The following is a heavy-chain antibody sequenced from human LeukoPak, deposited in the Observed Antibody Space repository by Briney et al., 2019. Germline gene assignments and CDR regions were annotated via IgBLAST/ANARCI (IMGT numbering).Heavy chain of an antibody. CDR1: GFTFSSYW. CDR2: IKQDGSEK. J-gene: IGHJ6*02. Sequence: GGSLRLSCAASGFTFSSYWMSWVRRAPGKGLEWVANIKQDGSEKYYVDSVKGRFTVSRDNAKNSLYLQMNSLRAEDTAVYYCARIDGSGRTGNRYYYYYYGMDVWGQGTTVTVSS. D-gene: IGHD3-10*01. CDR3: ARIDGSGRTGNRYYYYYYGMDV. V-gene: IGHV3-7*01.